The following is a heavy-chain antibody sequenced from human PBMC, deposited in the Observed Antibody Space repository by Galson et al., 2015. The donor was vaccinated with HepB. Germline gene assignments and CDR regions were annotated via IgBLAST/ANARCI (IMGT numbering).Heavy chain of an antibody. CDR3: ARDYYYDSSGYRKYYYYGMDV. D-gene: IGHD3-22*01. J-gene: IGHJ6*02. V-gene: IGHV1-18*01. Sequence: SVKVSCKASGYTFTSYGISWVRQAPGQGLEWMGWISAYNGNTNYAQKLQGRVTMTTDTSTSTAHMELRSLRSDDTAVYYCARDYYYDSSGYRKYYYYGMDVLGQGTTVTVSS. CDR1: GYTFTSYG. CDR2: ISAYNGNT.